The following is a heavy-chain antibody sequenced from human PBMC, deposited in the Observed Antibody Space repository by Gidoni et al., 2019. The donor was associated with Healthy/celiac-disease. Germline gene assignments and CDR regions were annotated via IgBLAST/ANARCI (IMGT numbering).Heavy chain of an antibody. D-gene: IGHD6-13*01. Sequence: EVQLLESGGGVVQPGGSLRLSCAASGFTFSSYAMSWVRQAPGKGLEWVSAISGSGGSTYYADAVKGRFTISRDNSKNTLYLQMNSLRAEDTAVYYCAKDEAMGGAAAYYWGQGTLVTVSS. J-gene: IGHJ4*02. V-gene: IGHV3-23*01. CDR3: AKDEAMGGAAAYY. CDR1: GFTFSSYA. CDR2: ISGSGGST.